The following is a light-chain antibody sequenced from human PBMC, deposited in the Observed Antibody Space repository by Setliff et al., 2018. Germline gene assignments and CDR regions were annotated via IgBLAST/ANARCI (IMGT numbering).Light chain of an antibody. CDR3: CAYTASTTYV. V-gene: IGLV2-14*03. CDR2: DVS. CDR1: SNDVGAYDL. Sequence: SVLTQPASVSGPPGQSTTISCSGTSNDVGAYDLVSWYQQHPGKVPNLIIFDVSNRPSGVSHRFSGSKSGNTASLTISGLQADDEADYYCCAYTASTTYVFVNGTKVTVL. J-gene: IGLJ1*01.